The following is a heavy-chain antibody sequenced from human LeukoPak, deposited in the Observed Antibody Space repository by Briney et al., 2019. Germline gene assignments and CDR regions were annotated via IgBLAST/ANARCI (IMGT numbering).Heavy chain of an antibody. CDR2: INSDGSSI. D-gene: IGHD5-12*01. V-gene: IGHV3-74*03. Sequence: PGGCLRLSCAASRFTFSSYWMHWVRQVPGKGLGWVSRINSDGSSITYADSVKGRFTISRDNARNTLYLQMNSLRVEDTAVYYCVREGRVSGYDFDCWGQGTLVTVSS. CDR1: RFTFSSYW. J-gene: IGHJ4*02. CDR3: VREGRVSGYDFDC.